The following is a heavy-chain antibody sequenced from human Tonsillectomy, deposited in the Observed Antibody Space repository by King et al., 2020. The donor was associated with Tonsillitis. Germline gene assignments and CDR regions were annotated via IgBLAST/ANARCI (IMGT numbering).Heavy chain of an antibody. Sequence: VQLVESGGGLVKPGGSLRLSCGASGFSFSSYSMNWVRQAPGKGLEWLSSIRGSGSFTYYADSVKGRFTVSRDNANNALYLHMNSLRDDDTAVYYCAREIIGITMIVVVPLDYWGQGALVTVSS. CDR1: GFSFSSYS. J-gene: IGHJ4*02. V-gene: IGHV3-21*01. D-gene: IGHD3-22*01. CDR3: AREIIGITMIVVVPLDY. CDR2: IRGSGSFT.